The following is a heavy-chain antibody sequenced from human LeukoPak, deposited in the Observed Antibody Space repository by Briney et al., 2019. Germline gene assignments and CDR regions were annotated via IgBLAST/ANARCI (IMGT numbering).Heavy chain of an antibody. D-gene: IGHD5-18*01. V-gene: IGHV3-23*01. CDR3: AKEGGYYYGYLDS. Sequence: PGGSLRLSCAVSGFSYSSYAMSWVRQAPGKGLEGVSTISGSGDTYYVDSVKGRFTISRDNSKNTLYLQMNSLRAEDTAVYYCAKEGGYYYGYLDSWGQGTLVAVSS. CDR2: ISGSGDT. CDR1: GFSYSSYA. J-gene: IGHJ4*02.